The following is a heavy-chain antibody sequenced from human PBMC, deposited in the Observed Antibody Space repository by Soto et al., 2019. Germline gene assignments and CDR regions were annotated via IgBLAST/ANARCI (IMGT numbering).Heavy chain of an antibody. CDR1: GGTFSSYT. CDR2: IIPILGIA. CDR3: ANPGGYYYDSSGPWKV. V-gene: IGHV1-69*02. D-gene: IGHD3-22*01. J-gene: IGHJ6*02. Sequence: ASVKVSCKASGGTFSSYTISWVRQAPGQGLEWIGRIIPILGIANYAQKFQGRVTITADKSTSTAYMELSSLRSEDTAVYYCANPGGYYYDSSGPWKVWSQGTTVTVSS.